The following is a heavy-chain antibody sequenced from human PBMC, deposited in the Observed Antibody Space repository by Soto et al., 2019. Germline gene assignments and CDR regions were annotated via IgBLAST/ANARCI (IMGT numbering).Heavy chain of an antibody. CDR3: AKDKNYDILIGRDAFDI. V-gene: IGHV3-9*01. J-gene: IGHJ3*02. D-gene: IGHD3-9*01. CDR2: ISWNSGSI. CDR1: GFTFDDYA. Sequence: PGGSLRLSCAASGFTFDDYAMHWVRQAPGKGLEWVSGISWNSGSIGYADSVKGRFTISRDNAKNSLYLQMNSLRAEDTALYYCAKDKNYDILIGRDAFDIWGQGTMVTVSS.